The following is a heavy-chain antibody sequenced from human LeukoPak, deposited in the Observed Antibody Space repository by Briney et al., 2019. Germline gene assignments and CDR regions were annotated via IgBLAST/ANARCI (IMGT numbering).Heavy chain of an antibody. J-gene: IGHJ4*02. Sequence: PGGSLRLSCAASGFTFSTFWMNWVRQAPGKGLEWLAYIKEDGSERNYVDSVKGRFTISRDNAKNSLFLQMKSLRAEDTAVYYCARGRGGAVVTRFDYWGLGTLVTVSS. CDR1: GFTFSTFW. V-gene: IGHV3-7*01. D-gene: IGHD4-23*01. CDR3: ARGRGGAVVTRFDY. CDR2: IKEDGSER.